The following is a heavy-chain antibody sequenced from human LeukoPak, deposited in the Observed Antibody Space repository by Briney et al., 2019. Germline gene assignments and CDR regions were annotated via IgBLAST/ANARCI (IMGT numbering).Heavy chain of an antibody. CDR1: GGTFSSYA. D-gene: IGHD2-15*01. CDR2: IIPIFGTA. Sequence: GASVKVSCKASGGTFSSYAISWVRQAPGQGLEWMGGIIPIFGTANYAQKFQGRVTITADESTSTAYMELSSLRSDDTAVYYCARGRCLGGSCYWGPVWFDPWGQGTLVTVSS. J-gene: IGHJ5*02. V-gene: IGHV1-69*13. CDR3: ARGRCLGGSCYWGPVWFDP.